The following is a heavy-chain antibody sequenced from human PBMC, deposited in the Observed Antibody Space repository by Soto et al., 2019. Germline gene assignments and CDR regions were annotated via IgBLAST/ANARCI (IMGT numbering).Heavy chain of an antibody. CDR2: IKQDGSEK. Sequence: LRLSCAASGFTFSSYWMSWVRQAPGKGLEWVANIKQDGSEKYYVDSVKGRFTISRDNAKNSLYLQMNSLRAEDTAVYYCARDHGYCSSTSCYNYYGMDVWGQGTTVTVSS. V-gene: IGHV3-7*01. CDR1: GFTFSSYW. D-gene: IGHD2-2*02. CDR3: ARDHGYCSSTSCYNYYGMDV. J-gene: IGHJ6*02.